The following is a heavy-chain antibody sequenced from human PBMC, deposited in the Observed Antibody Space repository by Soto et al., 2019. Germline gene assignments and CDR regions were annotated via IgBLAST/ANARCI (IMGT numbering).Heavy chain of an antibody. CDR1: GYTFTSYG. CDR3: ARLAGGTATLYYYCGMDF. Sequence: ASVKVSCKASGYTFTSYGISWVRQAPGQGLEWMGGISAYNGNTNYAQKLQGRVTMTTDTSTSTAYMELRSLRSDETAVYYCARLAGGTATLYYYCGMDFWGQGPTVTVSS. V-gene: IGHV1-18*04. J-gene: IGHJ6*02. D-gene: IGHD5-18*01. CDR2: ISAYNGNT.